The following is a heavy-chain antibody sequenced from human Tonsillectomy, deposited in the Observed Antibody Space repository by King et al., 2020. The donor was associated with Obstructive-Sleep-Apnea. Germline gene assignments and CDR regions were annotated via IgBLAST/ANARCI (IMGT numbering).Heavy chain of an antibody. CDR2: ISFSGNT. CDR3: ARVSEDWSETSKYYFDY. J-gene: IGHJ4*02. CDR1: GGSVSSGSYY. V-gene: IGHV4-31*03. Sequence: QLQESGPGLVKPAQTLSLTCIVSGGSVSSGSYYWSWIRQQPGKGLEWIGYISFSGNTYYNPSLKSRVTISLDTSKNQFSLKLISMTAADTAVYYCARVSEDWSETSKYYFDYWGQGTLVTVSS. D-gene: IGHD3/OR15-3a*01.